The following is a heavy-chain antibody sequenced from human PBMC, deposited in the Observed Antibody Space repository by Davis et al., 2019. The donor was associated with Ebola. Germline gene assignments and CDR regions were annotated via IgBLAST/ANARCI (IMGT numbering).Heavy chain of an antibody. D-gene: IGHD1-1*01. Sequence: PGGSLRLSCAASGFTFSSYAMHWVRHAPGKGLECVAFISYDGTNKYYADSVKGRFTISRDNSKNTLYLQVNSLRAEDTAVYYCATNVDYGMDVWGQGTTVTVSS. CDR3: ATNVDYGMDV. V-gene: IGHV3-30*04. J-gene: IGHJ6*02. CDR1: GFTFSSYA. CDR2: ISYDGTNK.